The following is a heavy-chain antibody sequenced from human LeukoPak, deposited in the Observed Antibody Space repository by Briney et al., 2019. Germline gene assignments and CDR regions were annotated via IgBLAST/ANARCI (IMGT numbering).Heavy chain of an antibody. Sequence: GGSLRLSCAASGFPFTTYTMAWVRQAPGGGLEWVSCISGDGGGTYYADSVKGRFAISRDNSKSTLYLQMNSLRAEDTAVYYCAKDLGGYSYGYSGDAFDIWGQGTMVTVSS. D-gene: IGHD5-18*01. CDR1: GFPFTTYT. V-gene: IGHV3-23*01. J-gene: IGHJ3*02. CDR3: AKDLGGYSYGYSGDAFDI. CDR2: ISGDGGGT.